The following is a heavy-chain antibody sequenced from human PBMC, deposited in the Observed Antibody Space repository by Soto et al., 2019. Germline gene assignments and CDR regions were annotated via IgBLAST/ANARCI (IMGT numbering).Heavy chain of an antibody. CDR1: ESDG. Sequence: QVQLVQSGSELKKPGASVKVSCKVPESDGITWVRQARGQGLEGMGWINRYKGIPNYAYKFQDRVTMTIDTTTRTCYMDLRSLRSDDTAVYDCANRGNPLMDVWGQGTTVTVSS. J-gene: IGHJ6*02. CDR3: ANRGNPLMDV. V-gene: IGHV1-18*01. CDR2: INRYKGIP.